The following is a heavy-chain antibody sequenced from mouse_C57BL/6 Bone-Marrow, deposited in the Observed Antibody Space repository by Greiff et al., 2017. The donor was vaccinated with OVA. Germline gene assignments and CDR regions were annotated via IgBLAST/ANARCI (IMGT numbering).Heavy chain of an antibody. CDR3: ARRGLRTLFAY. CDR1: GFTFSSYG. CDR2: ISSGGSYT. Sequence: DVQLVESGGDLVKPGGSLKLSCAASGFTFSSYGMSWVRQTPDKRLEWVATISSGGSYTYYPDSVKGRFTISRDNAKNTLYLQMSSLKSEDTAMYYCARRGLRTLFAYWGQGTLVTVSA. J-gene: IGHJ3*01. V-gene: IGHV5-6*01. D-gene: IGHD1-1*01.